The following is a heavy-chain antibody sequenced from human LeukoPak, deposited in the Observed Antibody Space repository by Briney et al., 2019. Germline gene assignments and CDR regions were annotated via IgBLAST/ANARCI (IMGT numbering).Heavy chain of an antibody. J-gene: IGHJ4*02. CDR1: GFTFSNYW. CDR2: IKEDGSEK. CDR3: ASGRQLGY. V-gene: IGHV3-7*01. Sequence: GGSLSLSCTASGFTFSNYWMSWVRQAPGKGLEWVANIKEDGSEKYYVDSVKGRFTISRDNARNSLYLQMNSLRAEDTAVYYCASGRQLGYWGQGTLVTVSS. D-gene: IGHD6-13*01.